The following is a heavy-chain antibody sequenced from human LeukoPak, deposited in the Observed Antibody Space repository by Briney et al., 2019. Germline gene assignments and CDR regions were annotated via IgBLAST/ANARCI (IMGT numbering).Heavy chain of an antibody. V-gene: IGHV4-39*01. D-gene: IGHD5-24*01. CDR1: GGSFSSSSYY. J-gene: IGHJ3*02. CDR3: ARHFDRDGYKSNAFDI. CDR2: MYYSGST. Sequence: SETLSLTCTVSGGSFSSSSYYWGWIRQPPGKGLEWIVSMYYSGSTYYNASLRSRVTISVDTSKNQVSLKLSSVTAADTAVYYCARHFDRDGYKSNAFDIWGQGTMVTVSS.